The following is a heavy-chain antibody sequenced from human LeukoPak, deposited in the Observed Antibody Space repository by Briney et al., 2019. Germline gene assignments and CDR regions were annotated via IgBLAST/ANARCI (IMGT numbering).Heavy chain of an antibody. J-gene: IGHJ4*02. Sequence: GGSLRLSCAASGFTFSSYWMSWVRQAPGKGLEWVANIKQDGSEKYYVDSVKGRFTISRDNAKNSLYLQMNSLRAEDTAVYYCAGNYGSGSYYFPYWGQGTLVTVSS. CDR3: AGNYGSGSYYFPY. V-gene: IGHV3-7*01. D-gene: IGHD3-10*01. CDR2: IKQDGSEK. CDR1: GFTFSSYW.